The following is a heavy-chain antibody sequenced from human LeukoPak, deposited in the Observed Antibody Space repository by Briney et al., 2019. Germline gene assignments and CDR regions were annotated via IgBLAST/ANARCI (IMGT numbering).Heavy chain of an antibody. Sequence: ASVKVSCKASGYTFTSYYMHWVRQAPGQGLEWMGIINPSGGSTSYAQKFQGRVTMTRDTSTSTVYMELSSLRSEDTAVYYCAKEVHTAYDYIWGSYREVLDYWGQGTLVTVSS. CDR2: INPSGGST. CDR3: AKEVHTAYDYIWGSYREVLDY. V-gene: IGHV1-46*01. CDR1: GYTFTSYY. J-gene: IGHJ4*02. D-gene: IGHD3-16*02.